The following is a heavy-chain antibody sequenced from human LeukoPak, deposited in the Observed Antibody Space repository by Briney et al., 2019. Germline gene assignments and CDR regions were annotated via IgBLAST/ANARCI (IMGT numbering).Heavy chain of an antibody. Sequence: GGSLRLSCAASGFTFSNYGMHWVRQAPGKGLEWLAFMRYDGSNTHYADSVKGRFTISRDNSKNTLFLQMNSLRSEDTALYYCANGPHYNILTGFYKVRSHLDYWGQGTLVTVS. CDR1: GFTFSNYG. J-gene: IGHJ4*02. D-gene: IGHD3-9*01. V-gene: IGHV3-30*02. CDR2: MRYDGSNT. CDR3: ANGPHYNILTGFYKVRSHLDY.